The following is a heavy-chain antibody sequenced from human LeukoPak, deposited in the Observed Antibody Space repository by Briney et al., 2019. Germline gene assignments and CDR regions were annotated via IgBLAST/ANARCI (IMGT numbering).Heavy chain of an antibody. CDR2: IYTSGST. Sequence: KSSETLSLTCTVSGGSISSGSCYWSWIRQPAGKGLEWIGRIYTSGSTNYNPSLKTRVTISVDTSKNQLSLKLSSVTAADTAVYYCARGIITIFGVVSPYAFDIWGQGTMVTVSS. CDR3: ARGIITIFGVVSPYAFDI. V-gene: IGHV4-61*02. J-gene: IGHJ3*02. D-gene: IGHD3-3*01. CDR1: GGSISSGSCY.